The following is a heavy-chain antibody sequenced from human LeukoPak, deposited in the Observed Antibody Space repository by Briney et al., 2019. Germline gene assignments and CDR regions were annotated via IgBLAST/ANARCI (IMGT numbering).Heavy chain of an antibody. D-gene: IGHD5-12*01. V-gene: IGHV4-38-2*01. CDR1: GYSITSAYY. CDR3: ASRNVPTNWFDP. J-gene: IGHJ5*02. Sequence: EXLSLTCAVSGYSITSAYYWGWIRQPPGKGLEWIGSIYHSGSTYYNPSLKRRVTISVDTSKNKFFLKLSSVTAADTAVYYCASRNVPTNWFDPWGQGNLVTVSS. CDR2: IYHSGST.